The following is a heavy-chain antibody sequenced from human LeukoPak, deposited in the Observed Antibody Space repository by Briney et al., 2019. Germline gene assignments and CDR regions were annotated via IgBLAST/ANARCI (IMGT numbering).Heavy chain of an antibody. CDR1: CGSIRSTSYY. V-gene: IGHV4-39*01. CDR2: VHHSGST. CDR3: ATRSTVAGRGRFDP. Sequence: SETLSLTCTVCCGSIRSTSYYWGWIRQPPGKGLEWLGSVHHSGSTYDNPSLKSRVTISVDTSKNQFSLKLISVTAADAAVYYCATRSTVAGRGRFDPWGQGTLVTVSS. D-gene: IGHD6-19*01. J-gene: IGHJ5*02.